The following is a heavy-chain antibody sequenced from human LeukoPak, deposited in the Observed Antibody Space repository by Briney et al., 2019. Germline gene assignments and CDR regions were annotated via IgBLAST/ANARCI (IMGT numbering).Heavy chain of an antibody. CDR1: GFTFNRYP. J-gene: IGHJ4*02. CDR3: AKRYIGNYYFDY. Sequence: GGSLRLSCAASGFTFNRYPMSWVRQAPGKGLEWVSAISDNGERTYYADSVRGRFTISRDNSKNTLYLQMNSLRAEDTALYYCAKRYIGNYYFDYWGQGTLVTVSS. V-gene: IGHV3-23*01. D-gene: IGHD3-16*02. CDR2: ISDNGERT.